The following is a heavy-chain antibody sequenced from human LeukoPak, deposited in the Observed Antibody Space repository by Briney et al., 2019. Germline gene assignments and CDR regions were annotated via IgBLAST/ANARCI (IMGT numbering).Heavy chain of an antibody. J-gene: IGHJ3*02. V-gene: IGHV4-39*01. CDR3: AIPVVVTATPHAFDI. CDR2: IYYSGST. D-gene: IGHD2-21*02. CDR1: GGSISSSSYY. Sequence: PSETLSLTCTVSGGSISSSSYYWGWIRQPPGKGLEWFGSIYYSGSTYYNPSLKSRVTISVDTSKNQFSLKLSSVTAADTAVYYCAIPVVVTATPHAFDIWGQGTMVTVSS.